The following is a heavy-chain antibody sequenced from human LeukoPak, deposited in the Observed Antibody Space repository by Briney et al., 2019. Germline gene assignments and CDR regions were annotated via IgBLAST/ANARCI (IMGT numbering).Heavy chain of an antibody. V-gene: IGHV3-49*04. CDR2: TRSKAYGGTT. CDR3: TREVGAITGDF. J-gene: IGHJ4*02. CDR1: GFTFGDYA. D-gene: IGHD1-26*01. Sequence: GGSLRLSCTASGFTFGDYAMSWVRQASGKGLEWVGFTRSKAYGGTTEYAASVKGRFTISRDDSRSIAYLQMNSLKTEDTAVYYCTREVGAITGDFWGQGTLVTVSS.